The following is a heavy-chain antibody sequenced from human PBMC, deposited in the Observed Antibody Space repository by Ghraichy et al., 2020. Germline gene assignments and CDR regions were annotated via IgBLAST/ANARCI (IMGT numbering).Heavy chain of an antibody. J-gene: IGHJ4*02. V-gene: IGHV3-23*01. CDR1: GFTFSDSA. CDR3: AQDPWFYFDSSGSGFAH. CDR2: ISGSGVNT. Sequence: GGSLRLSCVASGFTFSDSAMSWFRQAPGKGLEWVSAISGSGVNTYYVDSVKGRFTISRDNSKNAVHLQMNSLRVEDTAIYYCAQDPWFYFDSSGSGFAHWGQGTLLTVSP. D-gene: IGHD3-22*01.